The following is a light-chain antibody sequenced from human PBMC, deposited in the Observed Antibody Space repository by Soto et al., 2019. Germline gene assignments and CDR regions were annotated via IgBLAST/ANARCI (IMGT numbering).Light chain of an antibody. J-gene: IGKJ4*01. CDR3: QQYNTWPLT. Sequence: EIVMTQSPATLSVSPGERATLSCRASQSVSSNLAWYQQKPGQAPRLLIDGVSTRASGIPARFSGSGSGREFTLTISSLQSEDSAIYYCQQYNTWPLTFGGGTKVEI. CDR2: GVS. CDR1: QSVSSN. V-gene: IGKV3-15*01.